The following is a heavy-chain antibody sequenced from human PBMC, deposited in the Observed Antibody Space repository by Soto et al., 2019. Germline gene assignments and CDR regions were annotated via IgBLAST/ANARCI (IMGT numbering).Heavy chain of an antibody. CDR3: ARGSAWSIAAAGSLHY. V-gene: IGHV3-30-3*01. J-gene: IGHJ4*01. Sequence: GGSLRLSCAASGFTFSTYVMHCVRQAPGKGLEWVGVVSYDGSNQHYADSVKGRITISRGNSKNTLSLQMNSLRPEDTAVYYCARGSAWSIAAAGSLHYWGQGTLVTVSS. CDR2: VSYDGSNQ. D-gene: IGHD6-13*01. CDR1: GFTFSTYV.